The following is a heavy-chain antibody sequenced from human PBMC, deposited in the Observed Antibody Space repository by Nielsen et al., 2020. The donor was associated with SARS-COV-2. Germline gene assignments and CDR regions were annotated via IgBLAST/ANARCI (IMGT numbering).Heavy chain of an antibody. Sequence: KFQGRVTITRDTSASTAYMELSSLRSEDTAVYYCARDLKGYSYGYDYWGQGTLVTVSS. V-gene: IGHV1-3*01. J-gene: IGHJ4*02. CDR3: ARDLKGYSYGYDY. D-gene: IGHD5-18*01.